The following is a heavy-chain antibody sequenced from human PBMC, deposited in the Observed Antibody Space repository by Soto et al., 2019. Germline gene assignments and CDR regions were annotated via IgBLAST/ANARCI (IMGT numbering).Heavy chain of an antibody. D-gene: IGHD2-15*01. CDR1: GYTFTSYG. CDR3: ARGDVVVVAATGWFDP. CDR2: ISAYNGNT. V-gene: IGHV1-18*01. Sequence: ASVKVSCKASGYTFTSYGISWVRQAPGQGLEWMGWISAYNGNTNYAQKLQGRVTMTTDTSTSTAYMELRSLRSDDTAVYYCARGDVVVVAATGWFDPWGQGTLVTVSS. J-gene: IGHJ5*02.